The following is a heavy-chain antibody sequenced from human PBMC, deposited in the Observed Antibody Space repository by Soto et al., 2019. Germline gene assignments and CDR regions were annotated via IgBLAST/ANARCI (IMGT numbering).Heavy chain of an antibody. CDR3: ARHSIFGVSYYYGMDV. J-gene: IGHJ6*02. CDR2: IYPGDSDT. D-gene: IGHD3-3*01. CDR1: GYSFTSYW. V-gene: IGHV5-51*01. Sequence: GESLKISCKGSGYSFTSYWIGWVRQMPGKGLEWMGIIYPGDSDTGYSPSFQGQVTISADKSISTAYLQWSSLKASDTAMYYCARHSIFGVSYYYGMDVWGQGTTVTVSS.